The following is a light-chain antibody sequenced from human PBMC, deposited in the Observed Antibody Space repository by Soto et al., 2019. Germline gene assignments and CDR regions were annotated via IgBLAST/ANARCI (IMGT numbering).Light chain of an antibody. CDR2: DAS. CDR1: QSVSSY. Sequence: EIVLTQSPATLSLSPGERATLSFRASQSVSSYLAWYQQKPGQAPRLLIYDASNRATGIPARFSGSGSGTGFTLTISSLEPEDFAVYYCQQRSNWPPVFGGGTKVEIK. V-gene: IGKV3-11*01. J-gene: IGKJ4*01. CDR3: QQRSNWPPV.